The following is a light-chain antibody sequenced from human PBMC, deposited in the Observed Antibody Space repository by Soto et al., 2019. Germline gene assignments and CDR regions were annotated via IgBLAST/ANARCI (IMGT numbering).Light chain of an antibody. J-gene: IGKJ5*01. CDR3: QQSYSTSIT. Sequence: DIQLTQSPSFLSASVGDRVTITCRASQSISSYLNWYQQKPGKAPKLLIYAASSLQSGVTSRFNGSGSGTDFTLIISSLLPEDFATYYCQQSYSTSITFGQGTRLEIK. CDR1: QSISSY. V-gene: IGKV1-39*01. CDR2: AAS.